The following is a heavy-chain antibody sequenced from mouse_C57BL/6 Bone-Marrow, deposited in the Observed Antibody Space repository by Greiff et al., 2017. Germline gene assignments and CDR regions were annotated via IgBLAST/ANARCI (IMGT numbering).Heavy chain of an antibody. D-gene: IGHD1-1*01. CDR1: GLNIKDDY. CDR3: TRDYYGSSYGY. V-gene: IGHV14-4*01. Sequence: VQLKQSGAELVRPGASVKLSCTASGLNIKDDYMHWVKQRPEQGLEWIGWIDPENGDTEYASKFQGKATITADTSSNTAYLQLSSLTSEDTAVYYCTRDYYGSSYGYWGQGTTLTVSS. J-gene: IGHJ2*01. CDR2: IDPENGDT.